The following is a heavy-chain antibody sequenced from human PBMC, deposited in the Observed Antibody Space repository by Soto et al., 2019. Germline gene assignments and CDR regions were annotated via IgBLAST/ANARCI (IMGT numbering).Heavy chain of an antibody. D-gene: IGHD3-16*02. CDR3: ARGLVSFYDYIWGSYRQWYFDY. CDR2: MNPNSGNT. V-gene: IGHV1-8*01. J-gene: IGHJ4*02. CDR1: GYTFTSYD. Sequence: QVPLVQSGAEVKKPGASVKVSCKASGYTFTSYDINWVRQATGQGLEWMGWMNPNSGNTGYAQKFQGRVTMTRNTSISTAYMELSSLRSEDTAVYYCARGLVSFYDYIWGSYRQWYFDYWGQGTLVTVSS.